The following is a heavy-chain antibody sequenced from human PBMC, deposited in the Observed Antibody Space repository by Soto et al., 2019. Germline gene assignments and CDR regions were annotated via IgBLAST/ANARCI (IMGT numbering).Heavy chain of an antibody. J-gene: IGHJ4*02. CDR3: AKDRLPTSGQRFYFDS. CDR1: GFTFSTYA. D-gene: IGHD2-15*01. CDR2: ILPDETG. Sequence: DVNLLQSGGGSVQPGGSLRLSCATSGFTFSTYAMTWVRQVPGRGLQWVSTILPDETGFYTVSVKGRFTISRDNYRGIVYLQMNDLWVEDAAIYYCAKDRLPTSGQRFYFDSWGQGSLVTVSS. V-gene: IGHV3-23*01.